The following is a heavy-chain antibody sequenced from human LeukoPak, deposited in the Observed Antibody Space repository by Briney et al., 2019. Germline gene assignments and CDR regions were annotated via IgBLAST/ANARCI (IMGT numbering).Heavy chain of an antibody. CDR1: GFTFSSYE. D-gene: IGHD1-7*01. J-gene: IGHJ4*02. CDR2: ISSSGSTI. CDR3: AKEETTLGDN. Sequence: GSLRLSCAASGFTFSSYEMNWVRQAPGKGLEWVSYISSSGSTIYYADSVKGRFTISRDNAKNSLYLQMNSLRVEDTAVYYCAKEETTLGDNWGQGTLVTVSS. V-gene: IGHV3-48*03.